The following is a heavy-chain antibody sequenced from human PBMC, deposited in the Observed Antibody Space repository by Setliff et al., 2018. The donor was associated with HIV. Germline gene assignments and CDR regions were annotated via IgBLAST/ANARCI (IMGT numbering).Heavy chain of an antibody. V-gene: IGHV4-4*07. J-gene: IGHJ5*02. CDR1: GGSFSSYY. D-gene: IGHD3-10*01. CDR3: ARDRHSSGLGSYGP. CDR2: IYNSGTT. Sequence: SETLSLTCTISGGSFSSYYWSWIRQPAGRGLVWIGRIYNSGTTNYNPSLKSRVTMSVDTSKNQFSLKLTSVTAADTAVYYCARDRHSSGLGSYGPWGPGILVTVSS.